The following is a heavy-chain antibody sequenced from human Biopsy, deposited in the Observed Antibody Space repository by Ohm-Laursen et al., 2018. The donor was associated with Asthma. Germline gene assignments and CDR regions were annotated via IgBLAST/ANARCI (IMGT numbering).Heavy chain of an antibody. CDR1: GFAFHNYV. J-gene: IGHJ4*02. Sequence: SLRLSCSASGFAFHNYVMHWVRQAPGKGLEWVAGIFFDGSNKYYADSVKGRFTISRDNSKDTLYLQVNSLRGDDTAVYYCARGKTWGRSYYFDYWGQGTLVTVSS. CDR3: ARGKTWGRSYYFDY. CDR2: IFFDGSNK. D-gene: IGHD6-6*01. V-gene: IGHV3-30-3*01.